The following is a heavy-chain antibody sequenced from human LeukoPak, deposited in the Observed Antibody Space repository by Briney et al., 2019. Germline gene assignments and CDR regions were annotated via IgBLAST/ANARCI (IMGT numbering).Heavy chain of an antibody. CDR3: ARGANRFTYYYDSSGYYYFDY. Sequence: SVKVSCKASGGTFSSYAISWVRQAPGQGLEWMGGIIPIFGTANYAQKFQGRVTITADESTSTAYMELSSLRSEDTAVYYCARGANRFTYYYDSSGYYYFDYWGQGTLVTASS. CDR2: IIPIFGTA. V-gene: IGHV1-69*13. J-gene: IGHJ4*02. CDR1: GGTFSSYA. D-gene: IGHD3-22*01.